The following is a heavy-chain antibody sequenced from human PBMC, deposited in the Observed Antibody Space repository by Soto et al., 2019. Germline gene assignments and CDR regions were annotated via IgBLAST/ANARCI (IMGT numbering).Heavy chain of an antibody. CDR2: MNPNSGNT. CDR3: ARARVLGYCSSTSCDWEYYFDY. Sequence: GASVKVSCKASGYTFTSYDINWVRQATGQGLEWMGWMNPNSGNTGYAQKFQGRVTMTRNTSISTAYMELSSLRSEDTAVYYCARARVLGYCSSTSCDWEYYFDYWGQGTLVTVSS. CDR1: GYTFTSYD. D-gene: IGHD2-2*01. J-gene: IGHJ4*02. V-gene: IGHV1-8*01.